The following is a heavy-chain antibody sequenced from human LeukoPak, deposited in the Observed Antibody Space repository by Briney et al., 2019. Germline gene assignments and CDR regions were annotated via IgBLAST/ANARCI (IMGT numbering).Heavy chain of an antibody. CDR3: ARVPGYYDSSGYRRGDVAFDI. CDR1: GFIFSDYY. D-gene: IGHD3-22*01. J-gene: IGHJ3*02. V-gene: IGHV3-11*04. CDR2: ISSSGSTI. Sequence: GGSLRLSCAASGFIFSDYYMSWIRQAPGKGLEWVSYISSSGSTIYYADSVKGRFTISRDNAENSLYLQMNSLRAEDTAVYYCARVPGYYDSSGYRRGDVAFDIWGQGTVVTVSS.